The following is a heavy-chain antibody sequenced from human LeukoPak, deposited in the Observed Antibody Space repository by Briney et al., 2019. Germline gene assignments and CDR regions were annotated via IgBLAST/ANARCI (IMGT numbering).Heavy chain of an antibody. CDR2: IDRGNNNI. Sequence: GGSLRLSCAASGFTFSNYYVHWVRQPPGKWLEWGSDIDRGNNNIHYADSVKGRFTISRDDAKNSLYLQMDSLSAEDTAVYYCASRFDYWGQGTLVTVSS. J-gene: IGHJ4*02. V-gene: IGHV3-48*01. CDR3: ASRFDY. CDR1: GFTFSNYY.